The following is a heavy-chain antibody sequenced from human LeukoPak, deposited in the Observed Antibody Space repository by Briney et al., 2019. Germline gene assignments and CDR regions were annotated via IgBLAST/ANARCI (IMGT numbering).Heavy chain of an antibody. CDR1: GFTFSSYG. CDR2: ISYDGSNK. Sequence: GGSLRLSCAASGFTFSSYGMHWVRQAPGKGLEWVAVISYDGSNKYYADSVKGRFTISRDNSKNTLYLQMNSLRAEDTAVYYCAKRYHYDSSGYCYFPFDYWGQGTLVTVSS. V-gene: IGHV3-30*18. D-gene: IGHD3-22*01. CDR3: AKRYHYDSSGYCYFPFDY. J-gene: IGHJ4*02.